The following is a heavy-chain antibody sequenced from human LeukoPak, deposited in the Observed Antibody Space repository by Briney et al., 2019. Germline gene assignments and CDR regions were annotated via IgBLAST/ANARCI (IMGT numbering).Heavy chain of an antibody. CDR3: AREVSSSSWCFDS. Sequence: GGSLRLSCAASGFTFSDYYVSWIRQAPGKGLEWVSYISSRGRTIYYADSVKGRFTISRDNAKNSLYLQMNSLRAEDTAVYYCAREVSSSSWCFDSWGQGTLVTVSS. V-gene: IGHV3-11*01. J-gene: IGHJ4*02. CDR2: ISSRGRTI. CDR1: GFTFSDYY. D-gene: IGHD6-13*01.